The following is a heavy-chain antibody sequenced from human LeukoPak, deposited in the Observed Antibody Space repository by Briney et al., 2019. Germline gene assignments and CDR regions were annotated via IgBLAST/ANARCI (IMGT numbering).Heavy chain of an antibody. CDR3: ARDCSSTSCYGYYGMDV. Sequence: GASVKVSCKASGYTFTGYYMHWVRQAPGQGLEWMGWINPNSGGTNYAQKFQGRVTMTRDTSISTAYMALSRLRSDDTAAYYCARDCSSTSCYGYYGMDVWGQGTTVTVSS. CDR2: INPNSGGT. V-gene: IGHV1-2*02. J-gene: IGHJ6*02. CDR1: GYTFTGYY. D-gene: IGHD2-2*01.